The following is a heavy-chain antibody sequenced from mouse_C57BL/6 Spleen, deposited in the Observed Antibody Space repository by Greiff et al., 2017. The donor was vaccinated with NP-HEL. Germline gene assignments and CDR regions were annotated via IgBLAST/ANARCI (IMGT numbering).Heavy chain of an antibody. CDR1: GYSFTGYY. D-gene: IGHD2-3*01. Sequence: VQLQQSGPELVKPGASVKISCKASGYSFTGYYMNWVKQSPEKSLEWIGEINPSTGGTTYNQKFKAKATLTVDKSSSTAYMQLKSLTSEDSAVYYCAFYDSYYFDYWGQGTTLTVSS. CDR3: AFYDSYYFDY. J-gene: IGHJ2*01. V-gene: IGHV1-42*01. CDR2: INPSTGGT.